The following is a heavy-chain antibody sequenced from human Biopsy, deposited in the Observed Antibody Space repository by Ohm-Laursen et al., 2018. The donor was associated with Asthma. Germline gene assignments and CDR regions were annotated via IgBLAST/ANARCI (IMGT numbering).Heavy chain of an antibody. D-gene: IGHD2-15*01. J-gene: IGHJ4*02. CDR1: GYPFTDYY. CDR2: IDPNSGGT. CDR3: ARHRGYCTGGSCYPDFDY. V-gene: IGHV1-2*06. Sequence: GASVKVSCKASGYPFTDYYVHWVRQAPGQGLEWMGRIDPNSGGTNYAQKFLGRVTMTRDTSVNTAFMVLSRLRSDDTAVYYCARHRGYCTGGSCYPDFDYWGQGTLVTVSS.